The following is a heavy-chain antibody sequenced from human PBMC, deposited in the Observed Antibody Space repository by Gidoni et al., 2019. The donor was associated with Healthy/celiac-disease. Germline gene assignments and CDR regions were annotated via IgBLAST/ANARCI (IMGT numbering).Heavy chain of an antibody. J-gene: IGHJ4*02. CDR2: IYYSGST. Sequence: QLQLQESRPGLVKPSETLSLTRTVSGGSISSSSYYWGWIRQPPGKGLEWIGSIYYSGSTYYNPSLKSRVTISVDTSKNQFSLKLSSVTAADTAVYYCARHVVDTAMVTPLDYWGQGTLVTVSS. CDR1: GGSISSSSYY. CDR3: ARHVVDTAMVTPLDY. D-gene: IGHD5-18*01. V-gene: IGHV4-39*01.